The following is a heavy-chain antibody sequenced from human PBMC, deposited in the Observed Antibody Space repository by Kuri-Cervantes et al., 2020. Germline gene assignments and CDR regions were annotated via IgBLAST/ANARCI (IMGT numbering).Heavy chain of an antibody. CDR3: AKCTPSYYDSSGYYRNAFDI. V-gene: IGHV3-21*04. D-gene: IGHD3-22*01. J-gene: IGHJ3*02. Sequence: GESLKISCTASGFTFNTYDMNWVRQAPGKGLEWVSSITSDSYYIYYADSVKGRFTISRDNSKNTLYLQMNSLRAEDTAVYYCAKCTPSYYDSSGYYRNAFDIWGQGTMVTVSS. CDR2: ITSDSYYI. CDR1: GFTFNTYD.